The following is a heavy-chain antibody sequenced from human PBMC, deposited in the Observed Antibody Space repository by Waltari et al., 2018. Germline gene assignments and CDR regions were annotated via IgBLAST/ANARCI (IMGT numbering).Heavy chain of an antibody. J-gene: IGHJ5*02. Sequence: EVQLVESGGGVVQPGGSLRLSCAASGFTFVNNGLNWVRRAPGKGLEWVSLISGSGSAKNYADSVKGRFTISRDNARNSLFLQMDSLRAEDTAVYYCARLPHDSQPGPWGQGTLVTVSS. CDR1: GFTFVNNG. D-gene: IGHD1-1*01. V-gene: IGHV3-48*03. CDR3: ARLPHDSQPGP. CDR2: ISGSGSAK.